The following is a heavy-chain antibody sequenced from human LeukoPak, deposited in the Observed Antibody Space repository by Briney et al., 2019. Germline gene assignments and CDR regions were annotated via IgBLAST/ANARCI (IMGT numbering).Heavy chain of an antibody. V-gene: IGHV3-64D*09. CDR3: AKDRTEGGGYYGMDV. D-gene: IGHD3-16*01. Sequence: HPGRSLRLSCSASGFTFRNYGMHWVRQAPGKGLEYVSTISSYGGSTYYADLVKGRFTISRDNSKNTLYLQMSSLRAEDTALYYCAKDRTEGGGYYGMDVWGQGTTVTVSS. CDR2: ISSYGGST. J-gene: IGHJ6*02. CDR1: GFTFRNYG.